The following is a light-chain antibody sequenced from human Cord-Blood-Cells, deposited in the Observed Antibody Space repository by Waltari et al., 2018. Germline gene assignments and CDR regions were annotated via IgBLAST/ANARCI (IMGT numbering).Light chain of an antibody. Sequence: DVVMTQSPLSLPVTLGQPASISCRSSQSLVYSDGNTYLNWFQQRPGQSPRRLIYKVSNRDSGVPDRVSGSGSGTDVTLKISRVEAEDVGVYYCMQGTHWPPLYTFGQGTKLEIK. CDR2: KVS. J-gene: IGKJ2*01. CDR3: MQGTHWPPLYT. V-gene: IGKV2-30*01. CDR1: QSLVYSDGNTY.